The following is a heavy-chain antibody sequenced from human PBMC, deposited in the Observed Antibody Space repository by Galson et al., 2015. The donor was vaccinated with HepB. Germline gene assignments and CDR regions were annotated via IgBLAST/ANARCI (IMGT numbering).Heavy chain of an antibody. Sequence: SLRLSCAASGFTFSSYAMSWVRQAPGKGLEWVSAISGSGGSTYYADSVKGRFTISRDNSKNTLYLQMNSLRAEDTAVYYCAKANPDLWELPPYFDYWGQGTLVTVSS. D-gene: IGHD1-26*01. CDR1: GFTFSSYA. CDR3: AKANPDLWELPPYFDY. V-gene: IGHV3-23*01. CDR2: ISGSGGST. J-gene: IGHJ4*02.